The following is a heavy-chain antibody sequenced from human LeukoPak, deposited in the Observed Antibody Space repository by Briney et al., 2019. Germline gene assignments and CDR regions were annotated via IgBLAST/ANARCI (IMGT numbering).Heavy chain of an antibody. D-gene: IGHD3-22*01. CDR3: ASSANYDSSGYWV. CDR1: GGTFSSYA. V-gene: IGHV1-69*05. CDR2: IIPIFGTA. J-gene: IGHJ4*02. Sequence: SVKVFCKASGGTFSSYAISWVRQAPGQGLEWMGGIIPIFGTANYAQKFQGRVTITTDESTSTAYMELSSLRSEDTAVYYCASSANYDSSGYWVWGQGTLVTVSS.